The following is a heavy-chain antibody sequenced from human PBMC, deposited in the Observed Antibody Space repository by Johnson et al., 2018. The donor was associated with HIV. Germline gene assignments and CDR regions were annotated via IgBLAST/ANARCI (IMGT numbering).Heavy chain of an antibody. CDR1: GFTFSDYY. CDR2: ISYDGSNK. CDR3: ARASLEWLLSLVPLGAFDI. Sequence: QMQLVESGGGLVKPGGSLRLSCAASGFTFSDYYMSWIRQAPWKGLEWVAVISYDGSNKYYADSVKGRLTISRDNSKNTLYLQMSSLRAEDTAVYYCARASLEWLLSLVPLGAFDIWGQGTMVTVAS. J-gene: IGHJ3*02. V-gene: IGHV3-30-3*01. D-gene: IGHD3-3*01.